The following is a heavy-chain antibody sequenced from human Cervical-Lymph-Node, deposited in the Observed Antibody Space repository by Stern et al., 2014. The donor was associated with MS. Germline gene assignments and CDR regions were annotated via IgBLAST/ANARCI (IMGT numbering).Heavy chain of an antibody. D-gene: IGHD3-10*01. V-gene: IGHV2-5*02. Sequence: QITLKESGPTLVKPTQTLTLTCNFSGFSLNTRGVGVGWIRQPPGKALEWLALIYWDDEKRYSTSLKSRLTITKDIFKNQVVLTMTDMDPVDTATYYCAHGRVTMIPGGHWFDPWGQGTLVTVSS. CDR1: GFSLNTRGVG. CDR2: IYWDDEK. J-gene: IGHJ5*02. CDR3: AHGRVTMIPGGHWFDP.